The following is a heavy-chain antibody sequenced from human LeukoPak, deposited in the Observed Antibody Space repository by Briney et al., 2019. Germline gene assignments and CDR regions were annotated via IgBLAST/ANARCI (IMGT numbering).Heavy chain of an antibody. D-gene: IGHD5-18*01. J-gene: IGHJ4*02. CDR2: IRCDGSNK. CDR1: GFTFSSYS. CDR3: AKGYSYGLDY. V-gene: IGHV3-30*02. Sequence: GGSLRLSCAASGFTFSSYSMNWVRQAPGKGLEWVTFIRCDGSNKDYADSVKGRFTISRDNSKNTLYLQMNSLRAEDTAVYYCAKGYSYGLDYWGQGTLVTVSS.